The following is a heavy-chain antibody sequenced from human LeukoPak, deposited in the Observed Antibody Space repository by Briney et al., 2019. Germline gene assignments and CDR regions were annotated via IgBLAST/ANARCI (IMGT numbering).Heavy chain of an antibody. CDR2: IWYDGSNK. V-gene: IGHV3-33*06. J-gene: IGHJ5*02. D-gene: IGHD3-3*01. CDR3: AKHYDYDFWSGYLDP. CDR1: GFTFSSYG. Sequence: PGRSLRLSCAASGFTFSSYGMHGVRQAPGKGLEGVAVIWYDGSNKYYADSVKGRFTISRDNSKNTLYLQMNSLRAEDTAVYYCAKHYDYDFWSGYLDPWGQGTLVTVSS.